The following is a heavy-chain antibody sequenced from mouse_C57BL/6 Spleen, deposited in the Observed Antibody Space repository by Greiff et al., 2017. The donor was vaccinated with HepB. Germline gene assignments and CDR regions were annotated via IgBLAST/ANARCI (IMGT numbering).Heavy chain of an antibody. V-gene: IGHV1-81*01. CDR1: GYTFTSYG. CDR3: ARTVVDAMDY. CDR2: IYPRSGNT. J-gene: IGHJ4*01. Sequence: QVHVKQSGAELARPGASVKLSCKASGYTFTSYGISWVKQRTGQGLEWIGEIYPRSGNTYYNEKFKGKATLTADKSSSTAYMELRSLTSEDSAVYFCARTVVDAMDYWGQGTSVTVSS. D-gene: IGHD1-1*01.